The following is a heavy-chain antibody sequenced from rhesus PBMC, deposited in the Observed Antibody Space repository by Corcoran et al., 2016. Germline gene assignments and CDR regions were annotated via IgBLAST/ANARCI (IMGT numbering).Heavy chain of an antibody. CDR2: ITYSGST. D-gene: IGHD6-31*01. J-gene: IGHJ4*01. CDR1: GYSISGYH. Sequence: QLQLQESGPGLVKPSETLSLTCAVAGYSISGYHWSWIRQAPGKGLEWIGYITYSGSTSYNPSLKSRVTISRDTSKNQFSLKLSSVTAADAAVYYCAGDLYGSGWNDFDYWGQGVLVTVSS. CDR3: AGDLYGSGWNDFDY. V-gene: IGHV4-122*02.